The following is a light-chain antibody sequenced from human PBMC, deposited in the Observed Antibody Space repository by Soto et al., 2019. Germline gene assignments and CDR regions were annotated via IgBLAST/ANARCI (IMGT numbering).Light chain of an antibody. V-gene: IGKV1-5*01. J-gene: IGKJ1*01. CDR1: ESITNR. Sequence: DIQMTQSPSTLSASVGDRVTITCRASESITNRLAWYQQKPGKAPTVLIYDASNLEYGVPSRFSGSGFGTEFILTISSLQPDDFATYWCQHYGGMWTFGQGTKVDIK. CDR3: QHYGGMWT. CDR2: DAS.